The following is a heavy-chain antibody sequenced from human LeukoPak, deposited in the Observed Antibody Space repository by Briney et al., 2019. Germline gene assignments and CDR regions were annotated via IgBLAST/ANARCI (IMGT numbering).Heavy chain of an antibody. CDR3: ARVAGYSYVHFDY. V-gene: IGHV1-69*13. D-gene: IGHD5-18*01. CDR2: IIPIFGTA. Sequence: SVKVSCKGSGGTFSSYAISWVRQAPGQGLEWMGGIIPIFGTANYAQKFQGKVTITADESTSTAYMELSSLRSEDTAVYYCARVAGYSYVHFDYWGQGTLVTVSS. CDR1: GGTFSSYA. J-gene: IGHJ4*02.